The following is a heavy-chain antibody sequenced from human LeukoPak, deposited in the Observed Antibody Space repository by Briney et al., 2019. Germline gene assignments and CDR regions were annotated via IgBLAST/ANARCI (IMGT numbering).Heavy chain of an antibody. J-gene: IGHJ4*02. CDR2: ISGSGGST. CDR3: AKDPSRMGYYDFWSGSNDY. D-gene: IGHD3-3*01. Sequence: PGGSLRLSCAASGFTFSSYAMTWVRQAPGKGLEWVSVISGSGGSTYYADSVKGRFTISRDNSKNTLYLQMNSLRAEDTAVYYCAKDPSRMGYYDFWSGSNDYWGQGTLVTVSS. V-gene: IGHV3-23*01. CDR1: GFTFSSYA.